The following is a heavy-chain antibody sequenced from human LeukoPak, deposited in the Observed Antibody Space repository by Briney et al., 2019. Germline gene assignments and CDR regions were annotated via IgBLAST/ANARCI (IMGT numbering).Heavy chain of an antibody. Sequence: SVKVSCKASGGTFNNFAISWVRRAPGQGLEWVGGTIPMSGTANYAQKFQGRVTITADESTSTAYMELSSLRSEDTAIYYCASPVKYYDTWSGYPPFDYWGQGTLVTVSS. CDR2: TIPMSGTA. CDR1: GGTFNNFA. V-gene: IGHV1-69*13. J-gene: IGHJ4*02. D-gene: IGHD3-3*01. CDR3: ASPVKYYDTWSGYPPFDY.